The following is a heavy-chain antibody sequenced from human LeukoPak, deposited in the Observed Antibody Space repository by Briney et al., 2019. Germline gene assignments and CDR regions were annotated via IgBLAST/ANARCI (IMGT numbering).Heavy chain of an antibody. CDR1: GFTVSGIY. J-gene: IGHJ6*02. CDR2: IYRGGTT. D-gene: IGHD6-13*01. CDR3: ARALAAAAPFDYYGMDV. V-gene: IGHV3-53*01. Sequence: GGSLRLSCTASGFTVSGIYMSWVRQAPGKGLEWVSIIYRGGTTYYADSVKGRFAVSRDNSKNTLYLQMNSLRAEDTAVYYCARALAAAAPFDYYGMDVWGQGTTVTVSS.